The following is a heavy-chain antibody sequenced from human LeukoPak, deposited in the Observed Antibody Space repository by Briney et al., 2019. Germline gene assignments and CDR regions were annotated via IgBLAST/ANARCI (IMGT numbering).Heavy chain of an antibody. V-gene: IGHV3-30-3*01. CDR1: GFTFSSYA. CDR2: ISYDGSNK. J-gene: IGHJ3*02. CDR3: AKESTMSAGSFDI. Sequence: GRSLRLSCAASGFTFSSYAMHWVRQAPGKGLEWVAVISYDGSNKYCADSVKGRFTISRDNSKNTLYLQMNSLRAEDTAVYYCAKESTMSAGSFDIWGQGTMVTVSS. D-gene: IGHD5/OR15-5a*01.